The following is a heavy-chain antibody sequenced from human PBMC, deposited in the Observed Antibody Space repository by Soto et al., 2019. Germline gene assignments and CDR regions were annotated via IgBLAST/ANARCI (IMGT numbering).Heavy chain of an antibody. D-gene: IGHD6-13*01. V-gene: IGHV4-59*01. CDR1: GGSISSYS. CDR2: IYYSGST. Sequence: PSETLSLTCTVAGGSISSYSWSWIRQPPGKGLEWIGYIYYSGSTNYNPSLKSRVTISVDKSKNQFSLKLTSVTAADTAVYYCARQFSPIAAAGLYYYGMDVWGQGTTVTVSS. CDR3: ARQFSPIAAAGLYYYGMDV. J-gene: IGHJ6*02.